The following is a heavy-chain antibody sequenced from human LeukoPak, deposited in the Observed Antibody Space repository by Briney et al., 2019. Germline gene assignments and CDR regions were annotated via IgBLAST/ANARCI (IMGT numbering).Heavy chain of an antibody. CDR2: IYYSGST. D-gene: IGHD5-24*01. V-gene: IGHV4-59*01. CDR1: GGSISSYY. J-gene: IGHJ4*02. CDR3: ARVGRDGYNYDLGY. Sequence: SETLSLTCTVSGGSISSYYWSWIRQPPGKGLEWIGYIYYSGSTNYNPSLKSRVTISVDTSKNQFSLKLSSVTAADTAVYYCARVGRDGYNYDLGYWGQGTLVTVSS.